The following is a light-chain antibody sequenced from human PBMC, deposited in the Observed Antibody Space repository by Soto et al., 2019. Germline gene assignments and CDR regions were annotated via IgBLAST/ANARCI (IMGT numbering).Light chain of an antibody. CDR1: SSDVGGYNY. CDR3: SSYTSSSTLVV. V-gene: IGLV2-14*03. Sequence: QSALTQPASVSGSPGQSITISCTGTSSDVGGYNYVSWYQHHPGKAPKLMIYDVSNRPSGVSNRFSGYKSGNTASLPISGLQAEDEADYYCSSYTSSSTLVVFGGGTKLTVL. CDR2: DVS. J-gene: IGLJ2*01.